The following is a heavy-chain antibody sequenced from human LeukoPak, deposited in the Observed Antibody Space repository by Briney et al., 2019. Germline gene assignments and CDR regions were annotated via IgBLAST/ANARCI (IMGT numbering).Heavy chain of an antibody. CDR3: ARDPGYCSGGSCYLPRDY. CDR2: ISAYNGNT. D-gene: IGHD2-15*01. V-gene: IGHV1-18*01. J-gene: IGHJ4*02. CDR1: GYTFTSYG. Sequence: ASVKVSCKASGYTFTSYGISWVRQAPGQGLEWMGWISAYNGNTNYAQKLQGRVTMTTDTSTSTAYMELRSLRSDDTAVYYCARDPGYCSGGSCYLPRDYWGQGTLVTVSS.